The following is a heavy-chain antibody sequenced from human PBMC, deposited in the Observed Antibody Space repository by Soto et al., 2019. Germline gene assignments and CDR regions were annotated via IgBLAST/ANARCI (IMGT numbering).Heavy chain of an antibody. CDR2: IYPGDSDT. CDR1: GYFFTNYC. V-gene: IGHV5-51*01. D-gene: IGHD1-26*01. Sequence: GESLKISCKGSGYFFTNYCIAWVRQMPWKGLEWMGMIYPGDSDTKISPSVQGQVALSVDRSNNTVYLQWSSLKASDTAMYFCARRGGSYAGPPDYWGRGTMVTVYS. CDR3: ARRGGSYAGPPDY. J-gene: IGHJ4*01.